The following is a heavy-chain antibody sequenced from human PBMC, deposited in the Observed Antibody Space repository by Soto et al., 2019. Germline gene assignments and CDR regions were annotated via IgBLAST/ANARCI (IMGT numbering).Heavy chain of an antibody. D-gene: IGHD3-9*01. CDR1: GGNFRSEA. CDR2: IIPMFSTP. CDR3: ARAQFSDILTADDYGMDV. J-gene: IGHJ6*02. V-gene: IGHV1-69*13. Sequence: SVKVSCKASGGNFRSEAISWVRQAPGHGLEWMGRIIPMFSTPHYAQKFQGRVTIIADESTTTVNMEMRGITYEDTAVYYCARAQFSDILTADDYGMDVWGQGTSLT.